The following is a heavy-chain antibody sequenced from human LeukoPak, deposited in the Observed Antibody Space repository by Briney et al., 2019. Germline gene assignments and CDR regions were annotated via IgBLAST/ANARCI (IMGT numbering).Heavy chain of an antibody. CDR2: FDPEDGET. Sequence: GASVKVSSKVSGYTLTELSMHWVRQAPGKGLEWMGGFDPEDGETIYAQKFQGRVTMTEDTSTDTAYMELSSLRSDDTAVYYCGTGLAVAGHDYWDQGTLVTVSS. J-gene: IGHJ4*02. CDR1: GYTLTELS. D-gene: IGHD6-19*01. V-gene: IGHV1-24*01. CDR3: GTGLAVAGHDY.